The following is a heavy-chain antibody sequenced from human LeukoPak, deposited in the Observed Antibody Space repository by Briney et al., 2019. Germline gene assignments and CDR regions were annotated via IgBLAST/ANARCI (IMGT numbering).Heavy chain of an antibody. J-gene: IGHJ4*02. D-gene: IGHD3-22*01. CDR3: AKGSSADY. Sequence: GALRLSCAASGFTFSSYGMHWVRQAPGKGLEWVTVISHDGSNKYYADSVKGRFTISRDNSKNTLYLQMNSLRAEDTAVYYCAKGSSADYWGRGTLVTVSS. V-gene: IGHV3-30*18. CDR1: GFTFSSYG. CDR2: ISHDGSNK.